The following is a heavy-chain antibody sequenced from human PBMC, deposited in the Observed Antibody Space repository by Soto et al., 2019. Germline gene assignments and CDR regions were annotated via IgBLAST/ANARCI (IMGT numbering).Heavy chain of an antibody. CDR3: ARVHRSEMHYDTSGYSFDS. V-gene: IGHV3-11*06. D-gene: IGHD3-22*01. CDR1: GFTFSDYY. CDR2: ISSSSSYT. J-gene: IGHJ4*02. Sequence: PGGSLRLSCAASGFTFSDYYMSWIRQAPGKGLEWVSYISSSSSYTDYADSVKGRFTISRDNAEKSLYLQLSSLRAEDTAVYYCARVHRSEMHYDTSGYSFDSWGQGTLVTVSS.